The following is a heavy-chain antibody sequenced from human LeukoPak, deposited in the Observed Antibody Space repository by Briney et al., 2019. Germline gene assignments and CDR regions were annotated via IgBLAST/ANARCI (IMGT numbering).Heavy chain of an antibody. Sequence: PSETLSLTCIVSGGPISGYYWSWIRQPLGKGLEWIGSFYYSETINYNPSLKSRVTISADTSKNQVSLKLSSVTAADTAAYYCARGARHWIQPNYMDVWGKGTTVTVTS. D-gene: IGHD5-18*01. J-gene: IGHJ6*03. CDR2: FYYSETI. CDR3: ARGARHWIQPNYMDV. CDR1: GGPISGYY. V-gene: IGHV4-59*01.